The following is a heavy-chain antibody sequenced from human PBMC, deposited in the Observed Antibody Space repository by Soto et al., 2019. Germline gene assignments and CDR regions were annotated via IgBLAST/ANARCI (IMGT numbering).Heavy chain of an antibody. CDR3: AGSGRYLTGHTFDI. J-gene: IGHJ3*02. CDR2: INHSGST. D-gene: IGHD1-26*01. CDR1: GVSFSDYY. V-gene: IGHV4-34*01. Sequence: PAETLSLTCAAYGVSFSDYYWRWIRQPPGKGLEWIGEINHSGSTNYNPSLKSRVTITVDTSKNQFSLKLRFVTAADTAVYYCAGSGRYLTGHTFDIWGQGTMVTVSS.